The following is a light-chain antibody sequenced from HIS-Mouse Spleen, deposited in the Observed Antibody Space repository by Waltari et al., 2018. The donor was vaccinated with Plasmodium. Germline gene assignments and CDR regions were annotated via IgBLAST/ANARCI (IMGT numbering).Light chain of an antibody. J-gene: IGLJ3*02. V-gene: IGLV5-37*01. CDR2: YYSDSDK. CDR3: MIWPSNASGV. Sequence: QPVLTQPPSSSASPGQSARLTCTLPSHINVGSYNLYWYKQKPGDPPRYLLYYYSDSDKGQRSGVPSRFSGSKDASANTGILLISGLQSEDEADYYCMIWPSNASGVFGGGTKLTVL. CDR1: SHINVGSYN.